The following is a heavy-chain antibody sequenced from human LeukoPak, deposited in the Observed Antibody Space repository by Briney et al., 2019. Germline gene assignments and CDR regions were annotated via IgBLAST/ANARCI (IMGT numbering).Heavy chain of an antibody. D-gene: IGHD6-13*01. CDR3: ASNSSSWYWFDY. Sequence: GGSLRLSCAASGFTFSSYAMSWVRQAPRKGLEWVSAISGSGGSTYYADSVKGRFTISRDNSKNTLYLQMNSLRAEDTAVYYCASNSSSWYWFDYWGQGTLVTVSS. CDR1: GFTFSSYA. CDR2: ISGSGGST. J-gene: IGHJ4*02. V-gene: IGHV3-23*01.